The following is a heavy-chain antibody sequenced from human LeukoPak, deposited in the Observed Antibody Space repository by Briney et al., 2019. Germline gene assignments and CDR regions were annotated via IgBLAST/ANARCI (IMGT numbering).Heavy chain of an antibody. V-gene: IGHV4-4*07. J-gene: IGHJ4*02. CDR1: GGSLSSYY. CDR3: ARGGSHFDY. D-gene: IGHD1-26*01. Sequence: SETLSLTCPFSGGSLSSYYWSWIRQPAWKGLEWIGRIYTSGSTNYNPSLKSRVHMSVDTSKNQFSLRLSSVTAADTAVYYCARGGSHFDYWGQGTLVTVSS. CDR2: IYTSGST.